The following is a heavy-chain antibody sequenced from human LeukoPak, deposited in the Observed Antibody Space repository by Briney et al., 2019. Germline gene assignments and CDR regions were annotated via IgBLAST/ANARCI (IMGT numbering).Heavy chain of an antibody. Sequence: ASVKVSCKASGYTFTGYYMHWVRQAPGQGLEWMGWINPNSGGTNYAQKFQGWVTMTRDTSISTACMELSRLRSDDTAVYYCARDPVGYDSSGYPDYWGQGTLVTVSS. V-gene: IGHV1-2*04. CDR2: INPNSGGT. D-gene: IGHD3-22*01. CDR1: GYTFTGYY. J-gene: IGHJ4*02. CDR3: ARDPVGYDSSGYPDY.